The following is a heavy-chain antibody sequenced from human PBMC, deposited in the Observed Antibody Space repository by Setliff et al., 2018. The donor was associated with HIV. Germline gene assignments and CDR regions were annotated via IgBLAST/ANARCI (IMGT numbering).Heavy chain of an antibody. CDR2: INPSGSP. J-gene: IGHJ4*02. CDR3: ARNRVPSSL. V-gene: IGHV4-34*01. CDR1: GGSLSSYY. Sequence: SETLSLTCDGYGGSLSSYYWTWIRQAPGKGLEWIGEINPSGSPDYNPSLKSRVTISVDKSKNQFSLKLNSVIAADTAVYYCARNRVPSSLWGQGTLVTVSS. D-gene: IGHD3-10*01.